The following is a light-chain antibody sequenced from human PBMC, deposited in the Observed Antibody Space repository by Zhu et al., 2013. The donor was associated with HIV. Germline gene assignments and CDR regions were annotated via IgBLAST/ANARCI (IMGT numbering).Light chain of an antibody. Sequence: AIQMTQSPSTLSASVGDRVTITCRASQGIRNDLYWYQQKPGTAPKLLISAASTLQSAVPSRFSGSGYGTDFTLTISSLQPEDIATYYCQKYNSAPLTFGGGTKVEIK. V-gene: IGKV1-6*01. CDR2: AAS. CDR1: QGIRND. CDR3: QKYNSAPLT. J-gene: IGKJ4*01.